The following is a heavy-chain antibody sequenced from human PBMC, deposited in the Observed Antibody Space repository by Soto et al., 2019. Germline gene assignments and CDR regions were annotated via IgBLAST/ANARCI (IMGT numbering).Heavy chain of an antibody. CDR1: GGSISSGDYY. D-gene: IGHD3-9*01. J-gene: IGHJ5*02. Sequence: TSETLSLTCTVSGGSISSGDYYWSWIRQPPGKGLEWIGYIYYSGSTYYNPSLKSRVTISVDTSKNQFSLKLSSVTAADTAVYYCARYWLSINWFDPWGQGTLVTVS. CDR3: ARYWLSINWFDP. V-gene: IGHV4-30-4*01. CDR2: IYYSGST.